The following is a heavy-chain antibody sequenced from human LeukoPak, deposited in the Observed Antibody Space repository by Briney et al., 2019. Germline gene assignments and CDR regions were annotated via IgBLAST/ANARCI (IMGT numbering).Heavy chain of an antibody. Sequence: SETLSLTCVVSGGSFSGYYWSWIRQPPGKGLEWIGEINNSGSTNYNPSLKSRVTISVDTSKNQFSLKVSSVTAADTAVYYCARGRGYYDTSGYYYWGQGTLVTVSS. V-gene: IGHV4-34*01. CDR1: GGSFSGYY. D-gene: IGHD3-22*01. CDR3: ARGRGYYDTSGYYY. CDR2: INNSGST. J-gene: IGHJ4*02.